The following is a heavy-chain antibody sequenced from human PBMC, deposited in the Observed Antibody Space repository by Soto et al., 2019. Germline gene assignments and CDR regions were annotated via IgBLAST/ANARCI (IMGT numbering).Heavy chain of an antibody. CDR3: AAAAIPVAGRHPDF. J-gene: IGHJ4*02. CDR1: GYMFTGFY. V-gene: IGHV1-2*02. D-gene: IGHD6-19*01. Sequence: QVQLVQSGAEVKRPGASVKVSCKASGYMFTGFYLHWVRQAPGQGLEWMGWINPNNGVTTYAKNFQGRVTMTRDSSISTADMEVSSLRSDDTAVYFCAAAAIPVAGRHPDFWGQGTVVTVS. CDR2: INPNNGVT.